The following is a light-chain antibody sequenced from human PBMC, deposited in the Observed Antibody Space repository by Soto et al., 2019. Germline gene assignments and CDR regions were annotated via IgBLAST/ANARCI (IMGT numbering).Light chain of an antibody. CDR1: QGTASW. V-gene: IGKV1-12*01. CDR3: QQANSFPIT. Sequence: DIQMTQSPSSVSASVGDRVTITCRASQGTASWLAWYQQKPGKAPKLLIYAASYLQSGVPSRFSGSGSGTDFTLTISSLQPEDFATCYCQQANSFPITFGQGTRLEIK. CDR2: AAS. J-gene: IGKJ5*01.